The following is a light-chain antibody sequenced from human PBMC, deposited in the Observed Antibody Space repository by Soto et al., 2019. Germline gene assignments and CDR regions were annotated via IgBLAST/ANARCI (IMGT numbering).Light chain of an antibody. Sequence: QSALTQPASVSGSPGQSITISCTGTSDNYVSWYQQHPGKVPKLMIYGVTNRPSGVSVRFSGSKSGNTASLTISGLQTEDEADYYCSSYTNSRTLLFGAGTKLTVL. J-gene: IGLJ1*01. CDR3: SSYTNSRTLL. CDR2: GVT. V-gene: IGLV2-14*01. CDR1: SDNY.